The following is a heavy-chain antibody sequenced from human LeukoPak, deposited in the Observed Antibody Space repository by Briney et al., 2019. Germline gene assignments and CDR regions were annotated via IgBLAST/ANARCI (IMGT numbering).Heavy chain of an antibody. CDR3: ARDRDFWGYGGMDV. J-gene: IGHJ6*02. V-gene: IGHV3-30-3*01. D-gene: IGHD3-3*01. Sequence: GGSLRLSCVASGFNFSNHAMHWVPQTPGKGPECVAVIAYHGTNEYDADSVKGRFTTSRDNSKNRLYLQMKSLTPEDTAVYYCARDRDFWGYGGMDVWGQGTTVTVSS. CDR1: GFNFSNHA. CDR2: IAYHGTNE.